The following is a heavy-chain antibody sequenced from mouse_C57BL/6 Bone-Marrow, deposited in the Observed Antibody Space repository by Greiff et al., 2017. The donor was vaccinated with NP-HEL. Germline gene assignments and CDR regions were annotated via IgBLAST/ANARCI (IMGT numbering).Heavy chain of an antibody. CDR3: ARGEDYDGFFVSMDY. D-gene: IGHD2-3*01. Sequence: DVMLVESGGGLVKPGGSLKLSCAASGFTFSSYAMSWVRQTPEKRLEWVATISDGGSYTYYPDNVKGRFTISRDNAKNNLYLQMSHLKSEDTAMYYCARGEDYDGFFVSMDYWGQGTSVTVSS. V-gene: IGHV5-4*03. CDR1: GFTFSSYA. J-gene: IGHJ4*01. CDR2: ISDGGSYT.